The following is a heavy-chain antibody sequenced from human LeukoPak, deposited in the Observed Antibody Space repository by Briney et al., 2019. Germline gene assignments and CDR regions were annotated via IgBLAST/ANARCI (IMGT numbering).Heavy chain of an antibody. CDR3: ARDLGSSTTTRWFDP. CDR2: ISANNDNA. J-gene: IGHJ5*02. Sequence: ASVKVSCKASGYTSTSHGISWVRQAPGQGLEWMGWISANNDNANYAQKLQGRVTMTTDTSTGTAYMELRSLRSDDTAVYYCARDLGSSTTTRWFDPWGQGTLVTVSS. D-gene: IGHD2-2*01. V-gene: IGHV1-18*01. CDR1: GYTSTSHG.